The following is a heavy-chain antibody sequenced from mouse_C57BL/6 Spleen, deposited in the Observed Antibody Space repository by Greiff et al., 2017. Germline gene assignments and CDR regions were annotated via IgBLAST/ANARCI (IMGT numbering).Heavy chain of an antibody. J-gene: IGHJ4*01. CDR1: GYSITSGYY. Sequence: EVQLQESGPGLVKPSQSLSLTCSVTGYSITSGYYWNWIRQFPGNKLEWMGYISYDGSNNYNPSLKNRISITRDTSKNQFFLKLNSVTTEDTATYYCAREGYSSGPNYAMDYWGQGTSVTVSS. D-gene: IGHD3-2*02. CDR2: ISYDGSN. CDR3: AREGYSSGPNYAMDY. V-gene: IGHV3-6*01.